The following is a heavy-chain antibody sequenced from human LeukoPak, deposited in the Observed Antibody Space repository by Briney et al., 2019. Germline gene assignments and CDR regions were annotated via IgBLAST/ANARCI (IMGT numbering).Heavy chain of an antibody. J-gene: IGHJ4*02. CDR2: ISGSGGST. V-gene: IGHV3-23*01. Sequence: GGSLRLSCAASGFTFSSYAMSWVRQAPGKGLEWVSAISGSGGSTYYADSVKGRFTISRDNSKNTLYLQMNSLRAEDTAVYYCAKDLAVAYILTGRGDDYWGQGTLVTVSS. D-gene: IGHD3-9*01. CDR3: AKDLAVAYILTGRGDDY. CDR1: GFTFSSYA.